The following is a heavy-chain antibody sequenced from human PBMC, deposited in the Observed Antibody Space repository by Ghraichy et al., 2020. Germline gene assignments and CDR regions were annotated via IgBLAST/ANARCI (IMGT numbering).Heavy chain of an antibody. Sequence: ASVKVSCKTSGNTFTGYYVHWVRQAPGQGLEWMGRISPNSGGTTYAPKFQGRVTMTRDTSINTAFMELTRLRSDDTAVYYCARIWTPNPYYYDTSGYNWGQGTLVTVSS. D-gene: IGHD3-22*01. CDR1: GNTFTGYY. CDR2: ISPNSGGT. V-gene: IGHV1-2*06. J-gene: IGHJ4*02. CDR3: ARIWTPNPYYYDTSGYN.